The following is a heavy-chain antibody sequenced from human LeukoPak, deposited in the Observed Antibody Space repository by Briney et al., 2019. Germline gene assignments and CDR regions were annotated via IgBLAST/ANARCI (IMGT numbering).Heavy chain of an antibody. D-gene: IGHD3-9*01. CDR1: GGTFSSYA. CDR3: ARDYTPLRYFDRRLDP. CDR2: MNTNSGNT. J-gene: IGHJ5*02. V-gene: IGHV1-8*02. Sequence: ASVKVSCKASGGTFSSYAISWVRQATGQGLEWMGWMNTNSGNTGYSQKFQGRVTMTRNTSISTAYMELNSLTSEDTAVYYCARDYTPLRYFDRRLDPWGQGTLVTVSS.